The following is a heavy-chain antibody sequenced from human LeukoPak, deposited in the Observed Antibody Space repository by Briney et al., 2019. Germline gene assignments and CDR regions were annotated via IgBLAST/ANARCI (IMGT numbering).Heavy chain of an antibody. D-gene: IGHD6-6*01. CDR2: ISDSGSNT. V-gene: IGHV3-23*01. Sequence: PGGSLRLSCAASGFSFNTYSMNWVRQTPGKGLEWVSSISDSGSNTYYADSVTGRFTISRDNSKNTVYLQLNSLRAEDTAIYYCANSYSSSSAFYFDYWGQGTLVTDSS. J-gene: IGHJ4*02. CDR1: GFSFNTYS. CDR3: ANSYSSSSAFYFDY.